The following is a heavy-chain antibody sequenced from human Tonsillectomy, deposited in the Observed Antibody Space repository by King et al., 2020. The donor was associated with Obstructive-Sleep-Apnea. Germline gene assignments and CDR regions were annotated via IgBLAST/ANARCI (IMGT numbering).Heavy chain of an antibody. CDR2: ISSSSSYI. D-gene: IGHD3-10*01. Sequence: GQLVQSGGGLVKPGGSLRLSCAASGFTFSSYSMNWVRQAPGKGLEWVSSISSSSSYIYYADSVKGRFTISRDNAKNSLYLQMNSLRAEDTAVYYCARDVVLWFGELSYWGQGTLVTVSS. V-gene: IGHV3-21*01. CDR1: GFTFSSYS. CDR3: ARDVVLWFGELSY. J-gene: IGHJ4*02.